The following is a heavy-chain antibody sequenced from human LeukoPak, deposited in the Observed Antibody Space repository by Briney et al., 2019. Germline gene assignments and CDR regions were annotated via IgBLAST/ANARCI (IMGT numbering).Heavy chain of an antibody. Sequence: ASVKVSCKASGYTLTAHYMHWVRQAPGQGLEWMGRINPNSGDTNYAQKFQGRVTMTRDTSLSTAYMDLSRLTSDDTAVYYCARPYGSGSFDNWFDPWGQGTLVIVSS. D-gene: IGHD3-10*01. J-gene: IGHJ5*02. V-gene: IGHV1-2*06. CDR2: INPNSGDT. CDR1: GYTLTAHY. CDR3: ARPYGSGSFDNWFDP.